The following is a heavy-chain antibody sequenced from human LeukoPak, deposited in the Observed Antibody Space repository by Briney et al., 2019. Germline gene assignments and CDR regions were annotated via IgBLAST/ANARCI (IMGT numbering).Heavy chain of an antibody. J-gene: IGHJ3*02. Sequence: PSETLSFTCAVCGGSFSGYYWSWIRQPPGKGLEWIGEINHSGSTNYNPSLKGRVTISVDTSKNQFSLKLSSVTAADTAVYHYARGLPAAPADAFDIWGQGTMVTVSS. V-gene: IGHV4-34*01. CDR3: ARGLPAAPADAFDI. D-gene: IGHD2-2*01. CDR2: INHSGST. CDR1: GGSFSGYY.